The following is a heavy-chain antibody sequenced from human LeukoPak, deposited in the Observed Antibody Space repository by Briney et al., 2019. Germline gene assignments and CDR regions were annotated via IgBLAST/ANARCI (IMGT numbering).Heavy chain of an antibody. CDR1: GFAFSSQA. D-gene: IGHD6-19*01. CDR2: ISDSGSLT. J-gene: IGHJ4*02. CDR3: AKDARRTDGWYFFDH. V-gene: IGHV3-23*01. Sequence: GGSLRLSCVASGFAFSSQAMGWVRQAPGKGLEWVSVISDSGSLTYYADAVKGRFTISRDNSKNTLFLELNSLRAEDTAVYYCAKDARRTDGWYFFDHWGQGTLVTVSP.